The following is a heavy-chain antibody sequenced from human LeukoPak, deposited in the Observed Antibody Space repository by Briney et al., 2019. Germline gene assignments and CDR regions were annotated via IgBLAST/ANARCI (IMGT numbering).Heavy chain of an antibody. CDR1: GYTFTSYG. V-gene: IGHV1-18*01. Sequence: GASVKVSCKASGYTFTSYGISWVRQAPGQGLEWMGWISAYNGNTNYAQKLQGRVTMTTDTSTSTAYMELRSLRSDDTAVYYCAREDYYDSSGSPFDYWGRGTLVTVSS. CDR3: AREDYYDSSGSPFDY. D-gene: IGHD3-22*01. CDR2: ISAYNGNT. J-gene: IGHJ4*02.